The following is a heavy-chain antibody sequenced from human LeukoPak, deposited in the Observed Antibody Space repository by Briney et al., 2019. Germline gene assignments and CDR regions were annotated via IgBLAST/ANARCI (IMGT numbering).Heavy chain of an antibody. Sequence: SETLSLTCTVSGGSISSRYWSWIRQPPGKGLEWIGYIYYSGSTNYNPSLKSRVTISVDTSKNQFSLKLSSVTAADTAVYYCARYYYYDSSGYYSFHNWFDPWGQGTLVTVSS. D-gene: IGHD3-22*01. CDR3: ARYYYYDSSGYYSFHNWFDP. CDR1: GGSISSRY. CDR2: IYYSGST. J-gene: IGHJ5*02. V-gene: IGHV4-59*11.